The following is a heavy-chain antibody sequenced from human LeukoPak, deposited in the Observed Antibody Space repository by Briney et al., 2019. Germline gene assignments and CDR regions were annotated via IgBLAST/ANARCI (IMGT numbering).Heavy chain of an antibody. CDR1: GLTLSSNY. Sequence: GGSLTLSCAVSGLTLSSNYMSWVRPAAGKGLEWVSVMYSGGSTYYAGSVKGRFTISRDNSKNTLYLQMNSLRAEDTAVYYCASGPPYSSSFFDYWGQGTLVTVSS. V-gene: IGHV3-53*01. J-gene: IGHJ4*02. D-gene: IGHD6-13*01. CDR3: ASGPPYSSSFFDY. CDR2: MYSGGST.